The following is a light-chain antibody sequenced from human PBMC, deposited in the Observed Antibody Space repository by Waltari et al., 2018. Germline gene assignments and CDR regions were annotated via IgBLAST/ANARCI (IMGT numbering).Light chain of an antibody. CDR2: GAS. J-gene: IGKJ4*01. CDR1: QSVSSYY. V-gene: IGKV3-20*01. Sequence: EIVLTQSPGTLPLSPGETATLSCRASQSVSSYYLAWYQNKPVQAPRLVIYGASSRAAGIPDRFSGSGSGTDFTLTISRLEPEDFAVYYCQQYGTSPPLTFGGGTKVEIK. CDR3: QQYGTSPPLT.